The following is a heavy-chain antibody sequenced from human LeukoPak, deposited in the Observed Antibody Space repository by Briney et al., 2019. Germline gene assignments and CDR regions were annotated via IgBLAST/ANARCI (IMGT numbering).Heavy chain of an antibody. D-gene: IGHD3-22*01. Sequence: GGSLRLSCAASGFTFSSYPMHWVRQAPGKGLEWVTVISYDGSEKHYADPVKGRFTISRDNSKNTLYLQMNSLRAEDTAVYYCAREGSSGYYPSWGQGILVTVSS. V-gene: IGHV3-30-3*01. CDR1: GFTFSSYP. J-gene: IGHJ4*02. CDR3: AREGSSGYYPS. CDR2: ISYDGSEK.